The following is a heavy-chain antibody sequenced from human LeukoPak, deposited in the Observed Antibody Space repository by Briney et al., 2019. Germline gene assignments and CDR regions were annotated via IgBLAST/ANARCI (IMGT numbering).Heavy chain of an antibody. D-gene: IGHD2-2*01. CDR2: ISSSSSYI. Sequence: PGGSLRLSCAASGFTFSSYWMHWVRQAPGKGLEWVSSISSSSSYIYYADSVKGRFTISRDNAKNSLYLQMNSLRAEDTAVYYCARDGVVPAAKFDYWGQGTLVTVSS. V-gene: IGHV3-21*01. CDR1: GFTFSSYW. CDR3: ARDGVVPAAKFDY. J-gene: IGHJ4*02.